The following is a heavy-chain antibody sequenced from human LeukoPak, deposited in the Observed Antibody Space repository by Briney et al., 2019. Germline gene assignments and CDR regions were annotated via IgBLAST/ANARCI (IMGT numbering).Heavy chain of an antibody. D-gene: IGHD3-22*01. Sequence: ASVKVSCKASGYTFTSYGISWVRQAPGQGLEWMGWISAYNGNTNYAQKLQGRVTMTTDTSTSTAYMELRSLRSDDTAVYYCARAEYYDSSGYKDYYGMDVWGQGTTVTVSS. V-gene: IGHV1-18*01. J-gene: IGHJ6*02. CDR2: ISAYNGNT. CDR1: GYTFTSYG. CDR3: ARAEYYDSSGYKDYYGMDV.